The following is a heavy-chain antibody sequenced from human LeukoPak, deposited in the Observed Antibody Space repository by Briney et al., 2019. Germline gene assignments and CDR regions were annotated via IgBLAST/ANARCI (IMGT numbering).Heavy chain of an antibody. CDR1: GGSFSGYY. CDR3: AKKRDGYYFDY. CDR2: INHSGST. V-gene: IGHV4-34*01. Sequence: SETLSPTCAVSGGSFSGYYWTWVRQPPGKGLEWVGEINHSGSTNYNPSLKSRVTISVDTSKNQFSLKLSSVTAADTAVYYCAKKRDGYYFDYWGQGTLVTVSS. J-gene: IGHJ4*02.